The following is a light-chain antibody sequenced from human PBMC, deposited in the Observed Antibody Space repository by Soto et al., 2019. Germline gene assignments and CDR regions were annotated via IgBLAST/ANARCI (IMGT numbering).Light chain of an antibody. CDR2: DSS. V-gene: IGKV3-20*01. J-gene: IGKJ4*01. CDR3: QQDGISVLT. Sequence: EIVLTQSPGTMSLSPGERATLSCRASQSVRNDYLAWYKQKPGQAPRLLICDSSSRATGIPDSFSGSVSRTDLTLDISTLDHGAFALYYSQQDGISVLTFGGGTKMEIK. CDR1: QSVRNDY.